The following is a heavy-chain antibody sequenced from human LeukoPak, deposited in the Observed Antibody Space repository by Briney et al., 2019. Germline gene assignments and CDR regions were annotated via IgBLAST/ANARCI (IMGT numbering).Heavy chain of an antibody. V-gene: IGHV3-21*03. D-gene: IGHD3-10*01. CDR3: AREGDAFDI. J-gene: IGHJ3*02. Sequence: GGSLRLSCAASGFTFSSYNMNWVRQAPGKGLEWVSSISGTSSYMYYAESVKGRFTISRDNTKNSVFLQMNSLRAEDTAVYYCAREGDAFDIWGQGTMVTVSS. CDR2: ISGTSSYM. CDR1: GFTFSSYN.